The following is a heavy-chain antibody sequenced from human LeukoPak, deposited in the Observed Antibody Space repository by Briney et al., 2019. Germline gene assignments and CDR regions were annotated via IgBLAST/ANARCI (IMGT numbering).Heavy chain of an antibody. V-gene: IGHV1-46*01. D-gene: IGHD2-2*01. CDR3: ARLMATQYHFDY. CDR1: GYTFTYYY. CDR2: INPSGGST. J-gene: IGHJ4*02. Sequence: GASVKVSCKTSGYTFTYYYMHWVRQAPGQGLEWMGIINPSGGSTTYAQTFEGRVTMTRDTSTSTVYLELSSLRSEDTAVYYCARLMATQYHFDYWGQGTLVTVSS.